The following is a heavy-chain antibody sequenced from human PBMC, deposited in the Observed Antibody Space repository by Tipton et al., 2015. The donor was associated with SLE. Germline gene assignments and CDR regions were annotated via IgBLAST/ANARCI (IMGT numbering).Heavy chain of an antibody. D-gene: IGHD1-26*01. CDR2: ISNNGATT. Sequence: SLKLSCAASGLTFRTYYMSWIRQAPGKGLEWVSYISNNGATTYYADSVKGRFTISRDNAESSLFLQMNSLRAEDTAVYYCARYSRGSLDSWGQGTLVTVSS. V-gene: IGHV3-11*04. J-gene: IGHJ4*02. CDR3: ARYSRGSLDS. CDR1: GLTFRTYY.